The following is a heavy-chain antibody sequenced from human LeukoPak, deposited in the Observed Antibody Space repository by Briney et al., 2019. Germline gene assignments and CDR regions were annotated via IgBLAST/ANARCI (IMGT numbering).Heavy chain of an antibody. Sequence: PGGSLRLSCAASGFSLSAYWMTWVRQAPGKGLEWVAVIWYDGSNKDYADSVKGRFTISRDNSKNTLYLQMNSLRAEDTAVYYCAKGPYYYGSGVMDPNYAFDIWGQGTMVTVSS. D-gene: IGHD3-10*01. CDR2: IWYDGSNK. CDR1: GFSLSAYW. V-gene: IGHV3-33*06. CDR3: AKGPYYYGSGVMDPNYAFDI. J-gene: IGHJ3*02.